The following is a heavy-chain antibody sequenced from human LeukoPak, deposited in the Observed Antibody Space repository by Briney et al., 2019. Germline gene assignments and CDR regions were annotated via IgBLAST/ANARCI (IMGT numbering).Heavy chain of an antibody. J-gene: IGHJ4*02. CDR3: ARDVGATPGYFDY. V-gene: IGHV4-59*01. CDR1: GVSISSYY. D-gene: IGHD1-26*01. Sequence: PETLSLTCTVPGVSISSYYWTWIRQPPGKGLEWIGYIYYSGSTYYSGSTNYNPSLKSRVTISVDTSKNQFSLKLSSVTAADTAVYYCARDVGATPGYFDYWGQGTLVTVSS. CDR2: IYYSGSTYYSGST.